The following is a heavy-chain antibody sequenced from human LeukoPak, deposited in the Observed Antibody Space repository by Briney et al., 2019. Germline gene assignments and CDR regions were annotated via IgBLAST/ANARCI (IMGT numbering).Heavy chain of an antibody. D-gene: IGHD2-2*01. CDR3: ARGVEPAATPSQYGMDV. Sequence: ASVKVSCKASGYTFTSYGISWVRQAPGQGLEWMGWISAYNGNTNYAQKLQGRVTMTIDTSTSTAYMELRSLRSDDTAVYYCARGVEPAATPSQYGMDVWGQGTTVTVSS. J-gene: IGHJ6*02. V-gene: IGHV1-18*01. CDR2: ISAYNGNT. CDR1: GYTFTSYG.